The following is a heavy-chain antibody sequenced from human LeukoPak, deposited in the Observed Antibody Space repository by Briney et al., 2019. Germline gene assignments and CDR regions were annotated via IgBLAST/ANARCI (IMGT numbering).Heavy chain of an antibody. CDR3: ARDRSDGSGYYGYYFDY. J-gene: IGHJ4*02. CDR1: GGSIGSYY. Sequence: SETLSLTCIVSGGSIGSYYWSWIRQPPGKGLEWMGHIYYSGSTDYNPSLRSRVTISVETSKNQFSLRLSSVTAADTAVYYCARDRSDGSGYYGYYFDYWGQGTLVSVSS. D-gene: IGHD3-22*01. V-gene: IGHV4-59*01. CDR2: IYYSGST.